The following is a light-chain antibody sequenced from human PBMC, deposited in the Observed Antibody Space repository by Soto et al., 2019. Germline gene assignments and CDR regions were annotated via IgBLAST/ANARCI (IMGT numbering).Light chain of an antibody. CDR2: GAS. CDR1: QSVSGN. V-gene: IGKV3D-15*01. CDR3: QQYNNWPPT. J-gene: IGKJ1*01. Sequence: EIVMTQSPATLSVSPGERATLSCRASQSVSGNLAWYQQKPGQAPRLLIYGASTRATGIPARFSGSGSGTEFTLTITVLQSEDFPVYYCQQYNNWPPTFGQGTKVEIK.